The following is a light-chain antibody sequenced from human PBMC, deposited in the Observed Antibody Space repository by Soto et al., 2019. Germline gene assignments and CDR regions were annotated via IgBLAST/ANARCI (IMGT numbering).Light chain of an antibody. CDR2: HAS. CDR3: QQRSSWPLT. V-gene: IGKV3-11*01. CDR1: QSVSSS. Sequence: EIVLTQSPATLSLSPGETATLSCRASQSVSSSLAWYQQKPGQTPRLLIYHASNRATGIPARFSGSGSGTDFTLTVSSLEPEDFAVYYCQQRSSWPLTFGGGTKVEIK. J-gene: IGKJ4*01.